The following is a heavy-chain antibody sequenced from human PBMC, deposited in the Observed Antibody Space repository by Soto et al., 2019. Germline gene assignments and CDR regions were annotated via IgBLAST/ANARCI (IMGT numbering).Heavy chain of an antibody. V-gene: IGHV1-69*13. CDR2: IIPIFGTA. J-gene: IGHJ6*02. Sequence: ASVKVSCKASGGTFSSYAISWVRQAPGQGLEWMGGIIPIFGTANYAQKFQGRVTITADESTSTAYMELSSLRSEDTAVYYCARSPLRLRFPQHYGMDVWGQGTTVTVSS. CDR3: ARSPLRLRFPQHYGMDV. D-gene: IGHD3-3*01. CDR1: GGTFSSYA.